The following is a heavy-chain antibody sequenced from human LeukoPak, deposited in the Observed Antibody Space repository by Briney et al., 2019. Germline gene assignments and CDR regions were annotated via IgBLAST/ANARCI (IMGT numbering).Heavy chain of an antibody. Sequence: GGSLRLSCAASGFTFSSYAMHWVRQAPGKGLEWVAVITYDGSNKYYADSVVRGRFTISRDNSKNTLYLQMNSLRAEDTAVYYCAKDGTLEGPYFDNWGQGTLVTVSS. CDR2: ITYDGSNK. CDR3: AKDGTLEGPYFDN. CDR1: GFTFSSYA. V-gene: IGHV3-30*04. J-gene: IGHJ4*02. D-gene: IGHD1-26*01.